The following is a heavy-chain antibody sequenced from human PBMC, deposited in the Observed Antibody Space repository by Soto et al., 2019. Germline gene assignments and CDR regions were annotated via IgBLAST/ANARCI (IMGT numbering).Heavy chain of an antibody. D-gene: IGHD1-26*01. J-gene: IGHJ4*02. Sequence: QVQLVESGGGVVQPGRSLRLSCAASGFTFSSYAMQWVRQAPGKGLEWVAVISYDGSNKYYADSVKGRFTISRDNSKNTLYLQMNSLRAEDTAVYYCARGVVVGATTALDYWGQGTLVTVSS. CDR2: ISYDGSNK. CDR1: GFTFSSYA. CDR3: ARGVVVGATTALDY. V-gene: IGHV3-30-3*01.